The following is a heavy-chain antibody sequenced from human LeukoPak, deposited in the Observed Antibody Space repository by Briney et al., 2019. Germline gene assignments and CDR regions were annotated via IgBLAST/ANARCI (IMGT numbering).Heavy chain of an antibody. CDR2: IYYSGST. Sequence: PSETLSLTCTVSGGSISSSSYYWGWIRQPPGKGLEWIGSIYYSGSTYYNPSFKSRVTISVDTSKNQFSLKLSSVTAADTAVYYCARDTRYYYYYMDVWGKGTTVTISS. CDR3: ARDTRYYYYYMDV. CDR1: GGSISSSSYY. V-gene: IGHV4-39*07. J-gene: IGHJ6*03.